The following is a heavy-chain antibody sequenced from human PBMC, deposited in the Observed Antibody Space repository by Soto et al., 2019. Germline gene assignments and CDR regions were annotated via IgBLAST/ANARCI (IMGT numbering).Heavy chain of an antibody. J-gene: IGHJ3*02. CDR3: TRDLVGRVTDGFDI. CDR2: ISSSSTYI. CDR1: GFSFSSYT. V-gene: IGHV3-21*01. D-gene: IGHD1-26*01. Sequence: GGSLRLSCAASGFSFSSYTMNWVRQAPRKGLEWVSCISSSSTYIYYADSVKGRFTISRDDAENSLYLQMNSLRAEDTALYYCTRDLVGRVTDGFDIWGQGTMVTVSS.